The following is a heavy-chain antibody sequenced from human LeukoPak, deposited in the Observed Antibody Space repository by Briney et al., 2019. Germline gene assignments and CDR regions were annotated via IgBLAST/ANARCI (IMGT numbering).Heavy chain of an antibody. J-gene: IGHJ1*01. CDR1: GFTFSNYW. CDR2: ISDAGAHT. D-gene: IGHD3-10*01. Sequence: SGGSLRLSCAASGFTFSNYWMHWVRQAPGKGLVWVSRISDAGAHTFYADSVKGRFAMSRDNAKNALYLQMNSLRAEDTALYYCVRSITMFQHWGQGTLVTVSS. V-gene: IGHV3-74*01. CDR3: VRSITMFQH.